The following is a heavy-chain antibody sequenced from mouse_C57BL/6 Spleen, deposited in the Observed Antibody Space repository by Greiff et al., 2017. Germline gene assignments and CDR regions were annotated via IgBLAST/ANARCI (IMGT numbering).Heavy chain of an antibody. V-gene: IGHV5-6*01. CDR3: ARHSPYYYGSTYWYFDV. CDR2: ISSGGSYT. J-gene: IGHJ1*03. CDR1: GFTFSSYG. Sequence: EVQVVESGGDLVKPGGSLKLSCAASGFTFSSYGMSWVRQTPDKRLEWVATISSGGSYTYYPDSVKGRFTISRDNAKNTLYLQLSSLKSEDTAMYYCARHSPYYYGSTYWYFDVWGTGTTVTVSS. D-gene: IGHD1-1*01.